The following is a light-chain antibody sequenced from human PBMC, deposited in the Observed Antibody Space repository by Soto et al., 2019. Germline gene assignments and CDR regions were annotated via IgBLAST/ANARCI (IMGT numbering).Light chain of an antibody. J-gene: IGLJ2*01. V-gene: IGLV2-14*03. Sequence: QSALTQPASVSGSPGQSITISCTGTSTEVGSYNYVCWFQQYPGKAPKLIIYDVTNRPSGVSNRFSGSKSGTTASLTISGLQPGDEADYYCSSYTTRVALGVRFGGGTQLTVL. CDR1: STEVGSYNY. CDR2: DVT. CDR3: SSYTTRVALGVR.